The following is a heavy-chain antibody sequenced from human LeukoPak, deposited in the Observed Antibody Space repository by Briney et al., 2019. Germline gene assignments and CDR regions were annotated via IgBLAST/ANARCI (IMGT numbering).Heavy chain of an antibody. D-gene: IGHD2-2*01. J-gene: IGHJ4*02. CDR2: IIPILGIA. Sequence: SVRVSCKASGGTFSSYAISWVRQAPGQGLEWMGRIIPILGIANYAQKFQGRVTITADKSTSTAYMELSSLRSEDTAVYYCARDRRDCSSTSCRYLDYWGQGTLVTVSS. CDR3: ARDRRDCSSTSCRYLDY. CDR1: GGTFSSYA. V-gene: IGHV1-69*04.